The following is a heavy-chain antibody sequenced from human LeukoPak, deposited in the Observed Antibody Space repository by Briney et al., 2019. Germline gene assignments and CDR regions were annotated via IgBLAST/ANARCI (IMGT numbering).Heavy chain of an antibody. V-gene: IGHV3-33*08. J-gene: IGHJ4*02. Sequence: GGSLRLSCAASGFTFSSYNMHWVRQAPGKGLEWVAVIRYDGNNKYYADSVKGRFTISRDNSKNMLYLQMNSLRAEDTAVYYCARITMVRGVINFDYWGQGTLVTVSS. CDR1: GFTFSSYN. CDR3: ARITMVRGVINFDY. D-gene: IGHD3-10*01. CDR2: IRYDGNNK.